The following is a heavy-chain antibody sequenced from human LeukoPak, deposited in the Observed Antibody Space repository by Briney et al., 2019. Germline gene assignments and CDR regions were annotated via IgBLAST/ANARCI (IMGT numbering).Heavy chain of an antibody. D-gene: IGHD5-18*01. Sequence: ASVKVSCKASGGTFSSYAISWVRQAPGQGLEWMGRIIPTFGIANYAQEFQGRVTITADKSTSTAYMELSSLRSEDTAVYYCARDVDTAMVKSYWYFDLWGRGTLVTVSS. J-gene: IGHJ2*01. CDR1: GGTFSSYA. V-gene: IGHV1-69*04. CDR3: ARDVDTAMVKSYWYFDL. CDR2: IIPTFGIA.